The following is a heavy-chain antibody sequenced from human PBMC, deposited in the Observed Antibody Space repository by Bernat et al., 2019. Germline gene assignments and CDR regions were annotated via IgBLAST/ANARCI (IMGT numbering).Heavy chain of an antibody. V-gene: IGHV1-69*06. D-gene: IGHD2-15*01. CDR1: GGTFSSYA. CDR2: IIPIFGTA. Sequence: QVQLVQSGAEVKKPGSSVKVSCKASGGTFSSYAISWVRQAPGQGLEWMGGIIPIFGTANYAQKFQGRVTITADKSTSTAYMELSSLRSEDTAVYYCARDRYCSGGSCYSFAAFDIWGQGTMVTVSS. J-gene: IGHJ3*02. CDR3: ARDRYCSGGSCYSFAAFDI.